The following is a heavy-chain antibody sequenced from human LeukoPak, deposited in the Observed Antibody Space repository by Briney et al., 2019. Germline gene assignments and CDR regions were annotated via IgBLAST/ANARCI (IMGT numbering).Heavy chain of an antibody. CDR2: IYTSGST. CDR3: ARGGRREGNWFDP. V-gene: IGHV4-61*02. J-gene: IGHJ5*02. CDR1: GGSISSGSYY. D-gene: IGHD3-16*01. Sequence: KPSETLSLTCTVSGGSISSGSYYWSWIRQPAGKGLEWIGRIYTSGSTNYNPSLKSRVTISVDTSKNQFSLKLSSVTAADTAVYYCARGGRREGNWFDPWGQGTLVTVSS.